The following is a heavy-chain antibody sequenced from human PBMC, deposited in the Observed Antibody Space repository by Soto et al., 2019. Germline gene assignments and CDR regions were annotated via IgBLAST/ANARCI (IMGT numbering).Heavy chain of an antibody. Sequence: SVKVSCKASGGTFSSYAISWVRQAPGQGLEWMGGITPIFGTANYAQKFQGRVTITADESTSTAYMELSSLRSEDTAVYYCARGSITIFGGSSTPSYYYGMDVWGQGTTVTVSS. D-gene: IGHD3-3*01. CDR1: GGTFSSYA. CDR2: ITPIFGTA. CDR3: ARGSITIFGGSSTPSYYYGMDV. J-gene: IGHJ6*02. V-gene: IGHV1-69*13.